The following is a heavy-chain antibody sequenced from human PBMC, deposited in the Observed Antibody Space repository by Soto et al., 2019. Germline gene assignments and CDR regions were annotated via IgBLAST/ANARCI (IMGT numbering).Heavy chain of an antibody. Sequence: AQTLPLTCAISGDSVSTNSATWDCIRQSPSRGLEWLGRTYYRSKWYNDYAVSVKSRITINPDTSKNQFSLQLNSVTPEDTAVYYCARGSKTWIQLWAFDYWGQGTLVTVSS. CDR2: TYYRSKWYN. J-gene: IGHJ4*01. CDR3: ARGSKTWIQLWAFDY. CDR1: GDSVSTNSAT. V-gene: IGHV6-1*01. D-gene: IGHD5-18*01.